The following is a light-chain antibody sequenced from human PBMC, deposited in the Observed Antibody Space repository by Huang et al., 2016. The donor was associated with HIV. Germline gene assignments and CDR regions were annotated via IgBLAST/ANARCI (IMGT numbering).Light chain of an antibody. CDR2: DAH. J-gene: IGKJ2*01. Sequence: IVLTQSPATLSLAPGERATLTCGVSQSVRNNYRAWYQQKPGLAPRLLIYDAHVRATGIPDRLSGSGSGTDFTLTISRLEPEDFAMYYCQQYSTSSYTFGQGTKVDI. CDR1: QSVRNNY. V-gene: IGKV3D-20*01. CDR3: QQYSTSSYT.